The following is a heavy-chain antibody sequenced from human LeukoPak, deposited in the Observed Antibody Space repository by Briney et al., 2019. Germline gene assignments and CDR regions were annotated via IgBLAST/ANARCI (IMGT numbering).Heavy chain of an antibody. CDR1: GYTFTIYG. CDR3: AKVVGSAWYDY. CDR2: ISVYNGNT. J-gene: IGHJ4*02. D-gene: IGHD2-15*01. V-gene: IGHV1-18*01. Sequence: GASVTVSCKASGYTFTIYGISWVRQAPGQGLEWMGWISVYNGNTNYAQKVKGRVTMTTDTSTSAAYMELGSLRSDDTAVYYCAKVVGSAWYDYWGQGTLVTVSS.